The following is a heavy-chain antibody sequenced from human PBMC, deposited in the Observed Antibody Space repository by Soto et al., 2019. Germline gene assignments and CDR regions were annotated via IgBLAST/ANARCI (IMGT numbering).Heavy chain of an antibody. CDR2: MNPGSGDT. Sequence: ASVKVSCKASGYTFTNNDVSWVRQATGQGLEWMGWMNPGSGDTGYAQKFQGRVTMTRDISIATAYMELNSLTSEDTAIYYCARMESFGSLNWFDPWGQGTMVTVSS. CDR1: GYTFTNND. CDR3: ARMESFGSLNWFDP. J-gene: IGHJ5*02. V-gene: IGHV1-8*02. D-gene: IGHD5-18*01.